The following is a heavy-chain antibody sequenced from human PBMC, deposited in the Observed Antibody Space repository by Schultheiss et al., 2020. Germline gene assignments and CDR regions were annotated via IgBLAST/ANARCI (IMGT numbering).Heavy chain of an antibody. V-gene: IGHV3-23*01. CDR3: AKDKSSGLALSWFDP. J-gene: IGHJ5*02. D-gene: IGHD6-19*01. CDR1: GFTFSSYA. CDR2: ISGSGGST. Sequence: SCAASGFTFSSYAMSWVRQAPGKGLEWVSAISGSGGSTYYADSVKGRFTISRDNSKNTLYLQMNSLRAEDTALYYCAKDKSSGLALSWFDPWGQGTLVTVSS.